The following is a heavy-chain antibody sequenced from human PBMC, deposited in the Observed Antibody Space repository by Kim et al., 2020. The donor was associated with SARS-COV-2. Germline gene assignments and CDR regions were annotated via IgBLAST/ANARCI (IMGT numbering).Heavy chain of an antibody. J-gene: IGHJ4*02. Sequence: GGSLRLSCAASGFTFSSHWMNWVRQAPGKGLEWVANIKQDGSDKYYVDSVKGRFTISRDNAKNSLYLQMNSLRAEDTAVYYCARSITAIIVVSRPSFDFWGEGTLVTVSS. V-gene: IGHV3-7*01. CDR2: IKQDGSDK. CDR3: ARSITAIIVVSRPSFDF. CDR1: GFTFSSHW. D-gene: IGHD3-22*01.